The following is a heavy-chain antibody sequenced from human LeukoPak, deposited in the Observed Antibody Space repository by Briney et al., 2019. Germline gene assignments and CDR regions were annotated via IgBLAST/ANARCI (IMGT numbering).Heavy chain of an antibody. J-gene: IGHJ4*02. D-gene: IGHD3-10*01. CDR3: AREGFHGRELFPTFDY. CDR1: GDTFSSYY. Sequence: ASVKVSCKASGDTFSSYYMHWVRQAPGQGLEWMGIITPSGDSTNYAQKFQGRVTMTRDTSTSTVYMELSSLRSEDTAVYYCAREGFHGRELFPTFDYWGQGTLVTVST. V-gene: IGHV1-46*01. CDR2: ITPSGDST.